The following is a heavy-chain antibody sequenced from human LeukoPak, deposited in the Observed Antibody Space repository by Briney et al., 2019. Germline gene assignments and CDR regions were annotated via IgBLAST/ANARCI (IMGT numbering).Heavy chain of an antibody. J-gene: IGHJ4*02. CDR1: GYTFTDYY. D-gene: IGHD3-10*01. CDR2: ISAYNGNT. CDR3: ARSRGEQPPLLRY. V-gene: IGHV1-18*04. Sequence: ASVKISCKVSGYTFTDYYMHWVQQAPGQGLEWMGWISAYNGNTNYAQKLQGRVTMTTDTSTSTAYMELRSLRSDDTAVYYCARSRGEQPPLLRYWGQGTLVTVSS.